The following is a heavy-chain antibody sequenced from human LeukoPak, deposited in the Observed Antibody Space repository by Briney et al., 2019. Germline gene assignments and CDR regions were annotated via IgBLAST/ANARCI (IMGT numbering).Heavy chain of an antibody. J-gene: IGHJ4*02. CDR1: GFTFSSYS. CDR3: AKERPPREGAYFDY. CDR2: ISSSSSYI. V-gene: IGHV3-21*01. D-gene: IGHD1-26*01. Sequence: PGGSLRLSCAASGFTFSSYSMNWVRQAPGKGLEWVSSISSSSSYIYYADSVKGRFTISRDNAKNSLYLQMNSLGAEDTAVYYCAKERPPREGAYFDYWGQGILVTVSS.